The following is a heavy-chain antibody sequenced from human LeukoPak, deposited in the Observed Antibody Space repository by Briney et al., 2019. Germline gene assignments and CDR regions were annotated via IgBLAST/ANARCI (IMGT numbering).Heavy chain of an antibody. V-gene: IGHV3-30*03. CDR3: ARPGGSYSSYFDY. CDR1: GFTFSNTW. D-gene: IGHD1-26*01. Sequence: GGSLRLSCAASGFTFSNTWMHWVRQAPGKGLEWVAVISYDGSNKYYADSVKGRFTISRDNSKNTLYLQMNSLRAEDTAVYYCARPGGSYSSYFDYWGQGTLVTVSS. J-gene: IGHJ4*02. CDR2: ISYDGSNK.